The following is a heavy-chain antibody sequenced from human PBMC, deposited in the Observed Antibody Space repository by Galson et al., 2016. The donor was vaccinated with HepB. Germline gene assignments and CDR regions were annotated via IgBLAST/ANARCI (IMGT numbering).Heavy chain of an antibody. D-gene: IGHD2-8*01. CDR1: GGTLSSYA. CDR3: ARDWAYCFNGICYNSGGDDDY. Sequence: SVKVSCKASGGTLSSYAISWVRQAPGQGLEWMGGLIPSFGTTNYAQKFPGRVTITADESTNTAHMELNRLKSDDTAVYYCARDWAYCFNGICYNSGGDDDYWGQGTLVTVSS. J-gene: IGHJ4*02. V-gene: IGHV1-69*13. CDR2: LIPSFGTT.